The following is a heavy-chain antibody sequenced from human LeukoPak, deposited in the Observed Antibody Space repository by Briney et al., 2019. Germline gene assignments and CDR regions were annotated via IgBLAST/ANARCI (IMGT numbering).Heavy chain of an antibody. CDR1: GFTFSSYA. J-gene: IGHJ4*02. V-gene: IGHV3-23*01. Sequence: GGSLRLSCAASGFTFSSYAMSWVRQAPGKGLEWVSAISGSGGSTYYADSVKGRFTISRDNSKNTLYLQMNSLRAEDTAVYYCAKDLVGFSSGWYGGVFDYWGQGTLVTVSS. CDR3: AKDLVGFSSGWYGGVFDY. D-gene: IGHD6-19*01. CDR2: ISGSGGST.